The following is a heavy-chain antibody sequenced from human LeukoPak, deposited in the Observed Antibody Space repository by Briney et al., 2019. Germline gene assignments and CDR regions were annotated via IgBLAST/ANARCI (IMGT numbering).Heavy chain of an antibody. Sequence: GSLRLSCAASGFTFDDYGMSWVRQAPGKGLEWVSGINWNGGSTGYADSVKGRFTISRDNAKNSLYLQMNSLRAEDTALYYCARVLYCSSTSCSYFDYWGQGTLVTVSS. CDR3: ARVLYCSSTSCSYFDY. CDR2: INWNGGST. D-gene: IGHD2-2*01. J-gene: IGHJ4*02. CDR1: GFTFDDYG. V-gene: IGHV3-20*04.